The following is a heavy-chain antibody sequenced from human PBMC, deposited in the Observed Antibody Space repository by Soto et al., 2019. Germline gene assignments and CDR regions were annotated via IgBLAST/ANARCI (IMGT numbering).Heavy chain of an antibody. J-gene: IGHJ4*02. CDR1: GFTFSTYA. V-gene: IGHV3-23*01. D-gene: IGHD1-26*01. Sequence: EVQLLESGGGLVQAGGSLRLSCAASGFTFSTYAMSWVRQAPGKGLEWVSAISGSGGSTYYTDSVKGRFTISRDNSKNTLYLQMDSLRAEDTVVYYCAVRKTGSYFDYWGQGTLVTVSS. CDR3: AVRKTGSYFDY. CDR2: ISGSGGST.